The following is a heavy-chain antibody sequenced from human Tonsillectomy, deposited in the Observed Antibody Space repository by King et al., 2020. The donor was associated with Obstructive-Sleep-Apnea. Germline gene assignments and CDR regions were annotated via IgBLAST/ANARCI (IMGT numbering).Heavy chain of an antibody. Sequence: VQLVESGGGLVKPGGSLRLSCAASGFTFSDYYMNWLRQAPGKGLEWVSYISNSGSTIYYADSVKGRFTISRDNAKDSLYLQMNSLRAEDTAVYFCARLGLWFGELPWHYFDYWGQGALVTVYS. CDR2: ISNSGSTI. CDR1: GFTFSDYY. D-gene: IGHD3-10*01. V-gene: IGHV3-11*01. J-gene: IGHJ4*02. CDR3: ARLGLWFGELPWHYFDY.